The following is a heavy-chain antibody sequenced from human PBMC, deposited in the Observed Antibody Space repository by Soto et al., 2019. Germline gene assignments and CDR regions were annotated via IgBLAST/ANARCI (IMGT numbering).Heavy chain of an antibody. D-gene: IGHD3-10*01. V-gene: IGHV4-31*03. Sequence: SETLSLTCTVSGGSISSGGYYWSWIRQHPGKGLEWIGYIYYSGSTYYNPSLKSRVTISVDTSKNQFSLKLSSVTVADTAVYYCARDASMVRGVRVDYYYGMDVWGQGTTVTVSS. CDR1: GGSISSGGYY. J-gene: IGHJ6*02. CDR3: ARDASMVRGVRVDYYYGMDV. CDR2: IYYSGST.